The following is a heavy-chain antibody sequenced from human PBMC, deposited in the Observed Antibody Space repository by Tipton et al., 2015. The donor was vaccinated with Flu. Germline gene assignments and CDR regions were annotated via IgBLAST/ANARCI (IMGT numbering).Heavy chain of an antibody. CDR3: ARATSCSTCFYYYYYMDV. D-gene: IGHD2-2*01. CDR1: GFTFSSYW. CDR2: IKQDGSEK. Sequence: SLRLSCAASGFTFSSYWMSWVRQAPGKGLEWVANIKQDGSEKYYVDSVKGRFTISRDNAKNSLYLQMNSLRAEDTAVYYCARATSCSTCFYYYYYMDVWGKGTTVTVSS. J-gene: IGHJ6*03. V-gene: IGHV3-7*03.